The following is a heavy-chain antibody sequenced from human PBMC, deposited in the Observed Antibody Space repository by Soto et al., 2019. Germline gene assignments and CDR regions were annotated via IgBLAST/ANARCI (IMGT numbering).Heavy chain of an antibody. Sequence: QVQLQESGPGLVKPSETLSLTCTVSGGSISSYDWSWIRQPPGKGLEWIGYIYYSGSTNYNPSLTSRVTISVDTSKNQSSLKLSSVTAADTAVYYCARRYGGTFDYWGQGTLVTVSS. J-gene: IGHJ4*02. CDR3: ARRYGGTFDY. D-gene: IGHD2-15*01. CDR2: IYYSGST. V-gene: IGHV4-59*08. CDR1: GGSISSYD.